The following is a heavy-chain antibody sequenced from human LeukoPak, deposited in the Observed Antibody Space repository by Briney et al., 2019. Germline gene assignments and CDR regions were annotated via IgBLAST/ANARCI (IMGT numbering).Heavy chain of an antibody. J-gene: IGHJ4*02. CDR3: AKGIHSGSYDDPPSFDY. D-gene: IGHD1-26*01. Sequence: PGGSLRLSCEASGFSFISYAMHWVRQAPGKGLEWVSGISWNSGSRDYADSVKGRFTISRDNAKNSLYLQMNSLRAEDMALYYCAKGIHSGSYDDPPSFDYWGQGTLVTVSS. CDR2: ISWNSGSR. V-gene: IGHV3-9*03. CDR1: GFSFISYA.